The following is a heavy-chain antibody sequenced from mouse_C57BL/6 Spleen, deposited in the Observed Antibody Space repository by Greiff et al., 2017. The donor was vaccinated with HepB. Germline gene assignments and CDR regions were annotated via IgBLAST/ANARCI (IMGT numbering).Heavy chain of an antibody. CDR2: IRNKANGYTT. V-gene: IGHV7-3*01. J-gene: IGHJ2*01. CDR3: ARYLFYYGYYYFDY. Sequence: EVQLVESGGGLVQPGGSLSLSCAASGFTFTDYYMSWFRQPPGKALEWLGFIRNKANGYTTEYSASVKGRFTISRDNSHSILYLQMNALRAEDSATYYCARYLFYYGYYYFDYWGQGTTLTVSS. CDR1: GFTFTDYY. D-gene: IGHD2-2*01.